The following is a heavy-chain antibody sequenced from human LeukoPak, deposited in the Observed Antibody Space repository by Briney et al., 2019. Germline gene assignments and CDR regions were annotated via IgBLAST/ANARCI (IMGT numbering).Heavy chain of an antibody. V-gene: IGHV3-11*04. D-gene: IGHD3-22*01. CDR2: ISSGATTL. J-gene: IGHJ4*02. CDR1: GFTFSEFY. CDR3: ARVRGSFDTSGYSPPSYFDD. Sequence: GGSLRLSCTASGFTFSEFYMAWIRRSPGKGLEWLSYISSGATTLFYADSVKGRFTISRDNTKKSLYLQMNTLGVEDTAIYYCARVRGSFDTSGYSPPSYFDDWGQGTLVTVSS.